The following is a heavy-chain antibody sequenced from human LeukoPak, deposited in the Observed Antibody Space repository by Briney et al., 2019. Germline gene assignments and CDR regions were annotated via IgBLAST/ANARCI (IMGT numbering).Heavy chain of an antibody. CDR3: ATWDPYYCSSTSCYPAFDI. V-gene: IGHV1-69*05. CDR1: GGTFSSYA. Sequence: VASVKVSCKASGGTFSSYAISWVRQAPGQGLEWMGGIIPIFGTANYALKFQGRVTITTDESTSTAYMELSSLRSEDTAVYYCATWDPYYCSSTSCYPAFDIWGQGTMVTVSS. D-gene: IGHD2-2*01. J-gene: IGHJ3*02. CDR2: IIPIFGTA.